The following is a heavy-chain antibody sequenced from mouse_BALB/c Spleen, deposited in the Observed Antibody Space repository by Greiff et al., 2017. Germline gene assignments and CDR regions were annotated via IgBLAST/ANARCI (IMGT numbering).Heavy chain of an antibody. CDR3: ARDRGGGYWDY. D-gene: IGHD2-3*01. V-gene: IGHV2-9*02. CDR1: GFSLTGYG. J-gene: IGHJ2*01. CDR2: IWAGGST. Sequence: VKVVESGPGLVAPSQSLSITCTVSGFSLTGYGVNWVRQPPGKGLEWLGVIWAGGSTNYNSALMSRLSISKDNSKSQVFLKMNSLQTDDTAMYYCARDRGGGYWDYWGQGTTLTVSS.